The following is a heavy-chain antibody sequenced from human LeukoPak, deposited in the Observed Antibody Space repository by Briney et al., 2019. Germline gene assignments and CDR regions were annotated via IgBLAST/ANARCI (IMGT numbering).Heavy chain of an antibody. V-gene: IGHV4-39*01. Sequence: PSETLSLTCTVSGGSISSSSYYWGWIRQPPGKGLEWIGSIYYSGSTYYNPSLKSRVTISVDTSKNQFSLKLSSVTAADTAVYYCARHKYYYDSSGYYYVPSPFDYWGQGTLVTVSS. CDR1: GGSISSSSYY. J-gene: IGHJ4*02. D-gene: IGHD3-22*01. CDR2: IYYSGST. CDR3: ARHKYYYDSSGYYYVPSPFDY.